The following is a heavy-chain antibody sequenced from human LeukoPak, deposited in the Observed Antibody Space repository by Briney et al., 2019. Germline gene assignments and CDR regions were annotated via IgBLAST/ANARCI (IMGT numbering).Heavy chain of an antibody. J-gene: IGHJ6*02. CDR3: ARVGPPRQQEYYYGMDV. CDR1: GFTFGGYG. CDR2: IWYDGSNK. D-gene: IGHD6-6*01. V-gene: IGHV3-33*01. Sequence: GGSLRLSCAASGFTFGGYGMHWVRQAPGKGLEWVAVIWYDGSNKYYADSVKGRFTISRDNSKNTLYLQMNSLRAEDTAVYYCARVGPPRQQEYYYGMDVWGQGTTVTVSS.